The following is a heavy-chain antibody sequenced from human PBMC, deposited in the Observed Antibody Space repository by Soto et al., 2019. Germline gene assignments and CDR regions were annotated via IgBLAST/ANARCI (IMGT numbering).Heavy chain of an antibody. CDR3: LCGFYGDPREYFYY. V-gene: IGHV3-48*01. D-gene: IGHD4-17*01. CDR2: ISSSSSNI. J-gene: IGHJ1*01. CDR1: GFTFSSYS. Sequence: GGSLRLSCAASGFTFSSYSMNWVRQAPGKGLEWVSYISSSSSNIYYADSVKGRFTISRDNAKNSLYLQMNSLRAEDTAVYYCLCGFYGDPREYFYYWGKGSLVPVSS.